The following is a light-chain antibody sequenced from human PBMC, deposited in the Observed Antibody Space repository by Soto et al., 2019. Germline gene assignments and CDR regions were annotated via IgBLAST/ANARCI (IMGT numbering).Light chain of an antibody. CDR2: KAS. V-gene: IGKV1-5*03. CDR3: QQRSDWPPIT. CDR1: RSISSW. Sequence: IQMTQSPPTPSASLRGTVTMTCRVSRSISSWLAWYQQKPGIAPKLLIYKASTLKSGVPSRFSGSGSGTDFTLTISSLEPEDFAVYYCQQRSDWPPITFGQGTRLEI. J-gene: IGKJ5*01.